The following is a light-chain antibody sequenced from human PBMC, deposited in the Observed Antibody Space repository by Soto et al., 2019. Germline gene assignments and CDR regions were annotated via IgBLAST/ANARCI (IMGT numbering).Light chain of an antibody. CDR2: DVS. J-gene: IGLJ1*01. CDR1: RSEVGGYNY. Sequence: QSALTQPAPVSGAPGQSINISCTGTRSEVGGYNYVSWYQHHPGKAPKLIIYDVSNRPSGVSNPFSGSKSGNTASLTISGLQPEDEADYYCSSYTTSNTRQIVFGTGTKVTVL. CDR3: SSYTTSNTRQIV. V-gene: IGLV2-14*03.